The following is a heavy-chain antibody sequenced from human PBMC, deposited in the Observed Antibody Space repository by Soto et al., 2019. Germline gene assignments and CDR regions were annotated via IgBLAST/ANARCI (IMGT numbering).Heavy chain of an antibody. Sequence: QLQQWGAGLLKPSETLSLTCVVSGGSFSTYYYNWIRQSPGKGLEWIGEINHSGSNNYSPSLKSRVTMSLDTSKDPFSLKLTSVTAADTAVYYCGKGGSNDWQVAFDIWGQGTMVTVSS. D-gene: IGHD3-9*01. V-gene: IGHV4-34*01. CDR1: GGSFSTYY. J-gene: IGHJ3*02. CDR3: GKGGSNDWQVAFDI. CDR2: INHSGSN.